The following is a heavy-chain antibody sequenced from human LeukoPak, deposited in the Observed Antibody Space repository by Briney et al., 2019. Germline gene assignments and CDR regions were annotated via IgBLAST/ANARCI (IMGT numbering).Heavy chain of an antibody. CDR3: ARARNNWFDP. V-gene: IGHV4-34*01. CDR1: GGSFSGYY. J-gene: IGHJ5*02. CDR2: INHSGST. Sequence: SETLSLTCAVYGGSFSGYYWSWIRQPPGKGLERIGEINHSGSTNYNPSLKSRVTMSVDTSKNQFSLKLSSVTAADTAVYYCARARNNWFDPWGQGTLVTVSS.